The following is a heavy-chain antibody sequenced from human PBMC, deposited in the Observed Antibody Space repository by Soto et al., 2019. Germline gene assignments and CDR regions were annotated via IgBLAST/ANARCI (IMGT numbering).Heavy chain of an antibody. D-gene: IGHD3-22*01. CDR2: ISGSGGST. Sequence: PGGSLRLSCAASGFTFSSYAMSWVRQAPGKGLEWVSAISGSGGSTYYADSVKGRFTISRDNSKNTLYLQMNSLRAEDTAVYYCAKETMIVVVPTGWFDPWGQGTLVTVSS. J-gene: IGHJ5*02. CDR1: GFTFSSYA. CDR3: AKETMIVVVPTGWFDP. V-gene: IGHV3-23*01.